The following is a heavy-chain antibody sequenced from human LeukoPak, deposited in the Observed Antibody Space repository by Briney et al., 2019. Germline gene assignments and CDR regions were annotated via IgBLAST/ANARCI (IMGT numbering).Heavy chain of an antibody. V-gene: IGHV3-21*01. CDR3: ARDRGIGDH. D-gene: IGHD6-13*01. J-gene: IGHJ4*02. CDR1: GFKFSSYR. CDR2: ISSSSSYI. Sequence: GGSLRLSCAASGFKFSSYRMKWVRQAPGKGLEWVSFISSSSSYIYYADSLKGRFTTSRDNAKNSLYLQMNSLRAEDTAVYYCARDRGIGDHWGQGTLVTVSS.